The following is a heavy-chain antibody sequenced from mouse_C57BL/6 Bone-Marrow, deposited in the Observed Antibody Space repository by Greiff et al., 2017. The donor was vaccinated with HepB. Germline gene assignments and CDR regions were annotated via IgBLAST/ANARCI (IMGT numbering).Heavy chain of an antibody. V-gene: IGHV5-17*01. J-gene: IGHJ3*01. D-gene: IGHD1-1*01. CDR2: ISSGSSTI. Sequence: EVQGVESGGGLVKPGGSLKLSCAASGFTFSDSGMHWVRQAPEKGLEWVAYISSGSSTIYYAATVKGRFTISRDTAKNTLFLQMTSLRSEDTAMYYCARDYYGSGAYWGQGTLVTVSA. CDR3: ARDYYGSGAY. CDR1: GFTFSDSG.